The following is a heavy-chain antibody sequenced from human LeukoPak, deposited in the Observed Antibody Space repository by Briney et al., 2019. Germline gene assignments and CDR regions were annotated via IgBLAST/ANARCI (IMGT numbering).Heavy chain of an antibody. V-gene: IGHV4-34*01. CDR1: GGSFSGYY. CDR2: INHSGST. Sequence: SETLSLTCAVYGGSFSGYYWSWIRQPPGKGLEWIGEINHSGSTNYNPSLKSRVTISVDTSKNQFSLKLSSVTAADTAVYYCARAPGPLDSSSWQDYWGQGTLVTVSS. D-gene: IGHD6-13*01. J-gene: IGHJ4*02. CDR3: ARAPGPLDSSSWQDY.